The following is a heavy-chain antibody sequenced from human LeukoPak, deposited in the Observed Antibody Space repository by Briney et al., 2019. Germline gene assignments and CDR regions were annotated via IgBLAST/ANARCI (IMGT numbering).Heavy chain of an antibody. D-gene: IGHD6-19*01. CDR1: GFTVSSNY. J-gene: IGHJ4*02. Sequence: GGSLRLSCAASGFTVSSNYMSWVRQAPGKGLEWVSYISSSSSYTNYADSVKGRFTISRDNAKNSLYLQMNSPRAEDTAVYYCAARVQGQWLAPAFDYWGQGTLVTVSS. V-gene: IGHV3-11*03. CDR3: AARVQGQWLAPAFDY. CDR2: ISSSSSYT.